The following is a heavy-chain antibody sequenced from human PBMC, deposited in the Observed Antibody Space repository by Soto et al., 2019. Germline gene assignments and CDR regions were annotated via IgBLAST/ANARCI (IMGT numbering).Heavy chain of an antibody. CDR3: ARVHDREIYSSSWTFQH. Sequence: GASVKVSCKASGGTFSSYAISWVRQAPGQGLEWMGGIIPIFGTANYAQKFQGRVTITADESTSTAYMELSSLRSEDTAVYYCARVHDREIYSSSWTFQHWGQGTLVTVSS. J-gene: IGHJ1*01. CDR2: IIPIFGTA. D-gene: IGHD6-13*01. V-gene: IGHV1-69*13. CDR1: GGTFSSYA.